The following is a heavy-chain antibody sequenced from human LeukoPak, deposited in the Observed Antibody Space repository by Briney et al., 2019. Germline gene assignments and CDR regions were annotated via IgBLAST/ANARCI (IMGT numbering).Heavy chain of an antibody. CDR1: GFTFSSYA. D-gene: IGHD3-22*01. J-gene: IGHJ4*02. Sequence: GSLRLSCAASGFTFSSYAMHWVRQAPGKGLEWVAVISYDGSNKYYADSVKGRFTISRDNSKNTLYLQMNSLRAEDTAVYYCARDDTYYYDSSPPDYWGQGTLVTVSS. CDR2: ISYDGSNK. V-gene: IGHV3-30-3*01. CDR3: ARDDTYYYDSSPPDY.